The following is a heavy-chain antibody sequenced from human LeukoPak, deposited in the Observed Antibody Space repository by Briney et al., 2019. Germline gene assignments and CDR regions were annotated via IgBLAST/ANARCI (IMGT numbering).Heavy chain of an antibody. CDR2: MNPNSGNT. CDR1: GYTFSSYD. Sequence: ASVKVSCKASGYTFSSYDINWVRQAAGQSLEWMGWMNPNSGNTGYAQKFQGRVTMTRNTSISTAYMELSSLRSEDTAVYYCAREVLAAGTYYYYYYMDVWGKGTTVTISS. D-gene: IGHD6-13*01. J-gene: IGHJ6*03. CDR3: AREVLAAGTYYYYYYMDV. V-gene: IGHV1-8*01.